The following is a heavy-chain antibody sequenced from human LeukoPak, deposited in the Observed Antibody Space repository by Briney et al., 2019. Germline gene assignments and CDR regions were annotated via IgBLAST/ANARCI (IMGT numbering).Heavy chain of an antibody. CDR2: IYYSGST. D-gene: IGHD3-22*01. J-gene: IGHJ4*02. CDR3: ARLWLINYYDSTGYFPF. CDR1: GGSISRSGYY. Sequence: SETLSLTCTVSGGSISRSGYYWAWIRQPPGKGLEWIGTIYYSGSTWFNPSLQSRLTISVDTSKNQFSLRLSSVTAADTAVYYCARLWLINYYDSTGYFPFWGQGTLVTVSS. V-gene: IGHV4-39*01.